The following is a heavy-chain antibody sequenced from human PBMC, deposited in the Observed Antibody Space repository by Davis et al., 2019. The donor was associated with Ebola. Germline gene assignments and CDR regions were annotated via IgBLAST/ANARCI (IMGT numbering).Heavy chain of an antibody. J-gene: IGHJ3*01. CDR2: IYPGDSDT. Sequence: GESLKISCKGSGYSFTSYWIGWVRQMPGKGLEWMGIIYPGDSDTRYSPSFQGQVTISADKSISTAYLQWGSLQASDTAMYYCARIKITLVRGVVIPGGAFDFWGQGTMITVSS. CDR1: GYSFTSYW. D-gene: IGHD3-10*01. V-gene: IGHV5-51*01. CDR3: ARIKITLVRGVVIPGGAFDF.